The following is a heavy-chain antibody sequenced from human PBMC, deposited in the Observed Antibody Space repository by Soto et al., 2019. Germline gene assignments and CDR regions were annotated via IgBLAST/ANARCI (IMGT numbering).Heavy chain of an antibody. CDR2: IYYSGST. Sequence: TSETLSLTCTVSGGSISSYYWSWIRQPPGKGLEWIGYIYYSGSTNYNPSLKSRVTISVDTSKNQFSLKLSSVTAADTAVYYCARLNTRHSSSWYLSWFDPWGQGTLVTVSS. V-gene: IGHV4-59*01. J-gene: IGHJ5*02. D-gene: IGHD6-13*01. CDR3: ARLNTRHSSSWYLSWFDP. CDR1: GGSISSYY.